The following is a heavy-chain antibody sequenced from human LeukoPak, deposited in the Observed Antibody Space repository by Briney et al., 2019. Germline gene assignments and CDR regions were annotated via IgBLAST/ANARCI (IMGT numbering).Heavy chain of an antibody. Sequence: PGGSLRLSCAASGFTFSSYAMHWVRQAPGNGLERVAVISYDGSNKYYADSVKGRFIISRDNSKNTLYLQMNSLRAEDTAVYYCARDIADCTNGVCSLVVNWFDPWGQGTLVTVSS. CDR3: ARDIADCTNGVCSLVVNWFDP. V-gene: IGHV3-30-3*01. D-gene: IGHD2-8*01. J-gene: IGHJ5*02. CDR2: ISYDGSNK. CDR1: GFTFSSYA.